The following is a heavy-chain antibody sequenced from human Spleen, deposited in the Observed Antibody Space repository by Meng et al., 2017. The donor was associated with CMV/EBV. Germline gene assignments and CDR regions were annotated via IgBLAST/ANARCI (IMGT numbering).Heavy chain of an antibody. CDR2: INHSGST. CDR1: GGSFSGYY. V-gene: IGHV4-34*01. CDR3: ARAPYGDYGPKYYFDY. J-gene: IGHJ4*02. D-gene: IGHD4-17*01. Sequence: GSLRLSCAVYGGSFSGYYWSWIRQPPGKGLEWIGEINHSGSTNYNPSLKSRATISIDTSKSQFSLKLNSVTAADTAVYFCARAPYGDYGPKYYFDYWGQGRLVTVS.